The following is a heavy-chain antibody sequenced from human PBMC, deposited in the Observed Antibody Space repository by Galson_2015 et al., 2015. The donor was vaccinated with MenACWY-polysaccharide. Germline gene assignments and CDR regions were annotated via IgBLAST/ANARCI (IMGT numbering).Heavy chain of an antibody. CDR1: GFTISSYA. J-gene: IGHJ4*02. CDR2: ISGSGGST. D-gene: IGHD2-2*01. V-gene: IGHV3-23*01. CDR3: AKSESVVVPAAAFDY. Sequence: SLRLSCAASGFTISSYAMSWVRQAPGKGLEWVSAISGSGGSTYYADSVKGRFTISRDNSKNTLYLQMNSLRAEDTAVYYCAKSESVVVPAAAFDYWGQGTLVTVSS.